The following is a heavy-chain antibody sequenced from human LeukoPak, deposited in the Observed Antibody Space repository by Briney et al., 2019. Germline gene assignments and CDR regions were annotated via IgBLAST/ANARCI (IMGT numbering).Heavy chain of an antibody. CDR1: GFTFSTNA. D-gene: IGHD4-23*01. J-gene: IGHJ5*02. Sequence: PGGSLRLSCAASGFTFSTNAMSWVRQAPGKGLEWVSSISGSDGSTKYADSVQGRFTISRDNAKNTLYLQMNSLRADDTAVYYCARGGRYGGNSWFGPWGQGTLVTVSS. CDR3: ARGGRYGGNSWFGP. CDR2: ISGSDGST. V-gene: IGHV3-23*01.